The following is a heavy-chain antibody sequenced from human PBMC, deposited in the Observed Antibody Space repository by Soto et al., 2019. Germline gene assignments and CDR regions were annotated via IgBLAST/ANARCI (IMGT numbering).Heavy chain of an antibody. CDR3: ARDSDWNYPYYYYGMDV. CDR1: GYTFTSYG. Sequence: QVQLVQSGAEVKKPGASVKVSCKASGYTFTSYGISWVRQAPGQGLEWMGWISAYNGNTNYAQKLQGRVTMTTDTSTRTAYMELRSLRSDDTAVYYCARDSDWNYPYYYYGMDVWGQGTTVTVSS. CDR2: ISAYNGNT. J-gene: IGHJ6*02. V-gene: IGHV1-18*04. D-gene: IGHD1-7*01.